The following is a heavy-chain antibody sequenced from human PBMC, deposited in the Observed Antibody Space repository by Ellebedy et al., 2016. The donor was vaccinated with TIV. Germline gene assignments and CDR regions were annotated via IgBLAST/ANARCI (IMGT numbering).Heavy chain of an antibody. J-gene: IGHJ4*02. CDR2: ISGSGGST. CDR3: AKDPLGYCTNGVCFDIDY. CDR1: GFTFSSYA. V-gene: IGHV3-23*01. Sequence: GGSLRLXCAASGFTFSSYAMSWVRQAPGKGLEWVSAISGSGGSTYYADSVKGRFTISRDNSKNTLYLQMNSLRAEDTAVYYCAKDPLGYCTNGVCFDIDYWGQGTLVTVSS. D-gene: IGHD2-8*01.